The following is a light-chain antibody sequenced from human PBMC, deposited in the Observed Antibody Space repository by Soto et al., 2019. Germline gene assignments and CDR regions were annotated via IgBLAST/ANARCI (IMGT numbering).Light chain of an antibody. CDR1: QSISSW. CDR2: KAS. Sequence: DIQMTQSPSILSASVGDRVTITCRASQSISSWLAWYQQKPGKAPKLLMYKASSLESGVPSRFNGSGSGKEFTVTISSLQPDDLATYYCQQYNSLCTFGQGTKVEIK. J-gene: IGKJ1*01. CDR3: QQYNSLCT. V-gene: IGKV1-5*03.